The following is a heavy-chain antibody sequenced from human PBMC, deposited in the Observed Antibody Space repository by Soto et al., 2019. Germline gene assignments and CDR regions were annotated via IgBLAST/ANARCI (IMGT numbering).Heavy chain of an antibody. V-gene: IGHV4-34*01. CDR2: INRSGST. D-gene: IGHD4-17*01. Sequence: QMQLQQWGAGLLKPSETLSLTCAVYGGSFSGYYYYWIRQPPGKGLEWIGEINRSGSTNYNPSLNSRVTISVDTSKNQFSLTLSSVTAADTAIYYFARGGLTTVPPLTWGQGTLVTVSS. CDR1: GGSFSGYY. J-gene: IGHJ4*02. CDR3: ARGGLTTVPPLT.